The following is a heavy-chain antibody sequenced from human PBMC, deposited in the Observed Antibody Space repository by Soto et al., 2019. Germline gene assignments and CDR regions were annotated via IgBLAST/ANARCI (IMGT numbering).Heavy chain of an antibody. CDR2: ISGSGGST. J-gene: IGHJ4*02. CDR1: SSYA. D-gene: IGHD6-13*01. CDR3: AYSSTPFDY. V-gene: IGHV3-23*01. Sequence: SSYAPSRVRQAPGKGLEWVSAISGSGGSTYYADSVKGRFTISRDNSKNTLYLQMNSLRAEDTAVYYCAYSSTPFDYWGQGTLVTVSS.